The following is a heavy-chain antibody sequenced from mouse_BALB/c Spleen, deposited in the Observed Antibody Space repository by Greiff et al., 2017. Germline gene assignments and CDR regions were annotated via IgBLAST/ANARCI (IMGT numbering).Heavy chain of an antibody. D-gene: IGHD2-10*02. J-gene: IGHJ3*01. CDR3: ARVYGNAWFAY. CDR2: ISSGGST. CDR1: GFTFSSYA. V-gene: IGHV5-6-5*01. Sequence: DVQLVESGGGLVKPGGSLKLSCAASGFTFSSYAMSWVRQTPEKRLEWVASISSGGSTYYPDSVKGRFTISRDNARNILYLQMSSLRSEDTAMYYCARVYGNAWFAYWGQGTLVTVSA.